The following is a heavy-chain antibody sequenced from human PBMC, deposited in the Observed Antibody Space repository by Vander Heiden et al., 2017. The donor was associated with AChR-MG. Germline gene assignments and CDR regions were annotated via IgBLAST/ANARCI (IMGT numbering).Heavy chain of an antibody. Sequence: QVQLVQSGAEVQKPGASVKVSCKASGNSFTSYAMNWVRQAPGQRPEWMGWITAGYGDTKYSQKFQGRVTITRDTSASTAYMELSSLRSEDTAVYYCASGSYYIDYWGQGTLVTVSS. CDR1: GNSFTSYA. V-gene: IGHV1-3*01. CDR2: ITAGYGDT. D-gene: IGHD3-10*01. CDR3: ASGSYYIDY. J-gene: IGHJ4*02.